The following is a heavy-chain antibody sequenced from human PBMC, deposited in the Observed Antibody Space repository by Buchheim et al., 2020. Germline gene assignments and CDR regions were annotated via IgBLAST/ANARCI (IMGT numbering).Heavy chain of an antibody. J-gene: IGHJ6*02. D-gene: IGHD6-13*01. CDR2: MNPNSGNT. CDR3: ARGVVFRGSSSWYYNGMDV. Sequence: QVQLVQSGAEVKKPGASVKVSCKASGYTFTSYDINWVRQATGQGLEWMGWMNPNSGNTGYAQKFQGRVTMTRNTSISTTYMELSSLRSEDTAVYYCARGVVFRGSSSWYYNGMDVWGQGTT. CDR1: GYTFTSYD. V-gene: IGHV1-8*01.